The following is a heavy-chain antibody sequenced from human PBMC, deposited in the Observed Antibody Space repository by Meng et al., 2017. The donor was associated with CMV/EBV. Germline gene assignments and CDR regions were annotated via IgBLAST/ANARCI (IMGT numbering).Heavy chain of an antibody. D-gene: IGHD5-12*01. CDR3: ARVGTILRGYYFDY. V-gene: IGHV3-48*03. Sequence: GESLKISCAASGFTFSSYEMNWVRQAPGKGLEWVSYISSSGSTIYYADSVKGRFTISRDNAKNSLYLQMNSLRAEDTAVYYCARVGTILRGYYFDYWGQGTLVTVSS. CDR2: ISSSGSTI. CDR1: GFTFSSYE. J-gene: IGHJ4*02.